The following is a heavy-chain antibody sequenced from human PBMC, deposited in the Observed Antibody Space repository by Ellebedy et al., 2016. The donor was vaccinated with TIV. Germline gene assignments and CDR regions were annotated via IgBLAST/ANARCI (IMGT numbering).Heavy chain of an antibody. V-gene: IGHV1-24*01. CDR3: ARDYGDYVSPAGHY. Sequence: ASVKVSCXVSGYTLTELSMHWVRQAPGKGLEWMGGFDPEDGETIYAQKFQGRVTMTEDTSTDTAYMELSNLRSEDTAVYYCARDYGDYVSPAGHYWGQGTLVTVSS. CDR2: FDPEDGET. CDR1: GYTLTELS. D-gene: IGHD4-17*01. J-gene: IGHJ4*02.